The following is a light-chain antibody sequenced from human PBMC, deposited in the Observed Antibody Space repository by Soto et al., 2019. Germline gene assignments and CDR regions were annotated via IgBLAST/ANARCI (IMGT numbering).Light chain of an antibody. CDR3: MQALQTPRT. CDR2: LGS. J-gene: IGKJ1*01. V-gene: IGKV2-28*01. CDR1: QSLLHSNGYNY. Sequence: DIVMTQSPLSLPVTPGEPASISCRSSQSLLHSNGYNYLDWYLQKPGQSPQLLIYLGSNRASGVPDRFSGSGSGTDLTLKICRVEAEDVGVYYCMQALQTPRTFGQGTKVEIK.